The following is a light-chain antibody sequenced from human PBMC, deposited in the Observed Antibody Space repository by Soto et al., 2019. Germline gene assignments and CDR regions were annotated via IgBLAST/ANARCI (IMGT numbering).Light chain of an antibody. V-gene: IGLV2-23*02. CDR2: EVS. J-gene: IGLJ1*01. CDR3: CSYAGSSTHV. Sequence: QSVLTQPASVSGSPGQSITISCTGTSSDVGSYNLVSWYQQHPGKAPKLMIYEVSKRPSGVSNRFSGSKSGNTASLTISGLQAEDEADYYCCSYAGSSTHVFRTGTKAPV. CDR1: SSDVGSYNL.